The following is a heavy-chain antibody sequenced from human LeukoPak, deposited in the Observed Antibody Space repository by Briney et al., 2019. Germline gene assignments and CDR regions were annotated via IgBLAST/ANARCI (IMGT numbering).Heavy chain of an antibody. J-gene: IGHJ4*02. CDR3: AKYVTVLSYSSSWYPDY. V-gene: IGHV3-66*01. CDR1: GFTVSNNY. Sequence: GGSLRLSCAASGFTVSNNYMSWVRQAPGKGLEWVSVIYRVGSTYYADSVKGRFTISRDDSKNTLYLQMNSLRAEDTAVYYCAKYVTVLSYSSSWYPDYWGQGTLVTVSS. CDR2: IYRVGST. D-gene: IGHD6-13*01.